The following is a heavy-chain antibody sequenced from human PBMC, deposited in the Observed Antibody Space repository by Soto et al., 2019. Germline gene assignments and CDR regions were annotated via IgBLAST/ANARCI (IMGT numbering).Heavy chain of an antibody. V-gene: IGHV4-39*01. CDR2: IYYSGNT. Sequence: QLQLQESGPGLAKPSETLSLTCTVSGGSISSSSYFWDWIRQPPGKALEWIGSIYYSGNTYYNPSLKSRVTVYVDRSKNQFSLKLSSVPTADTALYYCARRMKDSSSAGGFDIWGQGTMVTVSS. J-gene: IGHJ3*02. CDR3: ARRMKDSSSAGGFDI. D-gene: IGHD3-22*01. CDR1: GGSISSSSYF.